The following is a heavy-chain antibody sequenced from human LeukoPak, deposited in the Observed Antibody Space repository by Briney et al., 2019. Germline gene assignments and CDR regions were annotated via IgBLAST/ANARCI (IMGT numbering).Heavy chain of an antibody. CDR1: GFTFSSYA. CDR2: ISGSGGST. V-gene: IGHV3-23*01. CDR3: AREYYYDSSGYRNFDY. J-gene: IGHJ4*02. D-gene: IGHD3-22*01. Sequence: GGSLRLSCAASGFTFSSYAMSWVRQAPGKGLEWVSAISGSGGSTYYADSVKGRFTISRHNSKNTLYLQMNSLRAEDTAVYYCAREYYYDSSGYRNFDYWGQGTLVTVSS.